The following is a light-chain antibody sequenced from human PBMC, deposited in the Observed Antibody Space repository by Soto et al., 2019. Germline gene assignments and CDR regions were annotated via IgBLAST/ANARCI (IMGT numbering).Light chain of an antibody. J-gene: IGKJ1*01. CDR3: LQSSRHPWT. CDR2: GIS. Sequence: DIQMTQSPSAMSASVGDRVTISCRASQGIGNYLAWFQQKPGKVPKRLIYGISSLQSGVPSRFSGSGSGTEFTLTINSLQPEDVATYYCLQSSRHPWTFGQGTKVDIK. CDR1: QGIGNY. V-gene: IGKV1-17*03.